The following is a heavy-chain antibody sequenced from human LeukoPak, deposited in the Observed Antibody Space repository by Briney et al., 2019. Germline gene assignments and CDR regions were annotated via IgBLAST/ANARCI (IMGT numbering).Heavy chain of an antibody. V-gene: IGHV4-59*01. CDR1: GGSIRSYY. Sequence: SETLSLTRTVSGGSIRSYYWSWIRQPPGKGLEWIGYIYNSGSSNYNPSLKSRVTMSVDTSKNQFSLILSSVTAADTAVFYCARVSAVGATNAFDIWGQGTVVTVSS. D-gene: IGHD1-26*01. CDR3: ARVSAVGATNAFDI. CDR2: IYNSGSS. J-gene: IGHJ3*02.